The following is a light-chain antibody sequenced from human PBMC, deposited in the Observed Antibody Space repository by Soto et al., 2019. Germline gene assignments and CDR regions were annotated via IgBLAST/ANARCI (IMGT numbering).Light chain of an antibody. CDR2: GAS. Sequence: PGERVTLSCRASQSVSSSYLTWYQQKPGQAPRLLIYGASTRATGIPARFSGSGSGTDFTLTISSLQPEDFAVYYCPQDYNLPPWTFGQGTKVEIK. J-gene: IGKJ1*01. CDR1: QSVSSSY. CDR3: PQDYNLPPWT. V-gene: IGKV3D-7*01.